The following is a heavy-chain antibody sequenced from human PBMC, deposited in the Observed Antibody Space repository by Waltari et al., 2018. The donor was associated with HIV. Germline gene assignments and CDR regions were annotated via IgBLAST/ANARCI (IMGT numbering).Heavy chain of an antibody. CDR2: FDIDETTA. CDR1: GFTFSRDW. D-gene: IGHD3-3*01. V-gene: IGHV3-74*03. Sequence: EEQLMESGGGLVQPGGSLRVSCAASGFTFSRDWLHWVRQAPGKGLVCVSRFDIDETTATYADSVKGRFTISRDNAKDTLYLQMNSLRVEDTAIYYCARESPDGLYMEWLPTDYWDQGTLVTVSS. J-gene: IGHJ4*02. CDR3: ARESPDGLYMEWLPTDY.